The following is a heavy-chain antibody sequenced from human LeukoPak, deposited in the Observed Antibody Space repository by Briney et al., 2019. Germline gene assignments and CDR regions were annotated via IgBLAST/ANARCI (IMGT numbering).Heavy chain of an antibody. CDR3: ARRELRERCFDY. J-gene: IGHJ4*02. Sequence: PGGSLRLSCAASGFTFSSHAMSWVRQAPGKGLEWVSALSTDGGATFYADSVKGRFTISRDNSKSTLYLQMNSLRAEDTAVYYCARRELRERCFDYWGQGALVTVSS. D-gene: IGHD1-26*01. CDR2: LSTDGGAT. V-gene: IGHV3-23*01. CDR1: GFTFSSHA.